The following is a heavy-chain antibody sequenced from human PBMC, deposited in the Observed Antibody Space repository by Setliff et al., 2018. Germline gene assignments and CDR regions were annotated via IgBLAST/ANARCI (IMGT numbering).Heavy chain of an antibody. CDR2: INHRGSN. CDR3: ARGRNIAARLLDS. Sequence: PSETLSLTCAAYGGTFSDYHWTWIRQSPEKGLEWIGEINHRGSNNYNPSLKSRVTISIDTSKDQLSLKLISLTAADTAVYYCARGRNIAARLLDSWGQGTLVTVSS. CDR1: GGTFSDYH. J-gene: IGHJ4*02. V-gene: IGHV4-34*01. D-gene: IGHD6-6*01.